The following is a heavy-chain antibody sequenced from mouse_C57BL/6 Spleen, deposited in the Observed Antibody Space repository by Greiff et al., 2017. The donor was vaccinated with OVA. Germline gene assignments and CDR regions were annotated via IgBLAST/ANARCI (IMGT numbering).Heavy chain of an antibody. CDR1: GYSITSGYY. CDR3: ARGGNYYAMDY. D-gene: IGHD1-1*01. CDR2: ISYDGSN. J-gene: IGHJ4*01. V-gene: IGHV3-6*01. Sequence: EVKLMESGPGLVKPSKSLSLTCSVTGYSITSGYYWTWIRQFPGNKLEWMGYISYDGSNNYNPSLKNRISITRDTSKNQFFLKLNSVTTEDTATYDCARGGNYYAMDYWGQGTSVTVSS.